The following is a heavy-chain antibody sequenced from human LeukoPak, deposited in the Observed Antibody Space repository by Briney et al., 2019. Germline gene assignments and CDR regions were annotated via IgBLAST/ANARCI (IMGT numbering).Heavy chain of an antibody. CDR2: IWYDGSNK. J-gene: IGHJ4*02. V-gene: IGHV3-33*06. CDR3: AKASGGYYYPFDY. D-gene: IGHD3-22*01. CDR1: GFTFSSYG. Sequence: GGSLRLSCAASGFTFSSYGMHWVRQAPGKGLEWVAVIWYDGSNKYYADSVKGRFTISRDNSKNTLYLQMNSLRAEDTAAYYCAKASGGYYYPFDYWGQGTLVTVSS.